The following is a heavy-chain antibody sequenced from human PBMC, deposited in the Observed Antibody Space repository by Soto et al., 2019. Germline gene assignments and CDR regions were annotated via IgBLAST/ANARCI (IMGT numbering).Heavy chain of an antibody. CDR2: IIPIFGTA. V-gene: IGHV1-69*12. CDR1: GVTFSSYA. CDR3: ARDSSYSNYYYYGMDV. D-gene: IGHD4-4*01. J-gene: IGHJ6*02. Sequence: QVQLVQSGAEVKKPGSSVKVSCKASGVTFSSYAISWVRQAPGQGLEWMGGIIPIFGTANYAQKFQGRVTITADESTSTAYMELSSLRSEDTAVYYCARDSSYSNYYYYGMDVWGQGTTVTVSS.